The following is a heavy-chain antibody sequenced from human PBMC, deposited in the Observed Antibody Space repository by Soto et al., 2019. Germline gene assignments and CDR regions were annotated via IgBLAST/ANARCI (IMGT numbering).Heavy chain of an antibody. CDR1: GGSFSGYY. Sequence: SETLSLTCAVYGGSFSGYYWSWIRQPPGKGLEWIGEINHSGSTNYNPSLKSRVTISVDTSKNQFSLKLSSVTAADTAVYYCARVWSPDYYDSSGDDDWGQGTLVIV. V-gene: IGHV4-34*01. J-gene: IGHJ4*02. CDR3: ARVWSPDYYDSSGDDD. CDR2: INHSGST. D-gene: IGHD3-22*01.